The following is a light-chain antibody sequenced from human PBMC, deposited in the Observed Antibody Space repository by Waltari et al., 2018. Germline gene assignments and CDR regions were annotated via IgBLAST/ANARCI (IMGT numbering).Light chain of an antibody. Sequence: EIVLTQSPATLSVSPGEGATLSCRASQSIASNLAWYQQKPGQSPRPLIYGVSTRASDTPARFSGSGSGTDFTLAISSLQPEDFATYFCQQSHTPPVFTFGQGTKLDMK. CDR3: QQSHTPPVFT. J-gene: IGKJ2*01. CDR2: GVS. V-gene: IGKV3-15*01. CDR1: QSIASN.